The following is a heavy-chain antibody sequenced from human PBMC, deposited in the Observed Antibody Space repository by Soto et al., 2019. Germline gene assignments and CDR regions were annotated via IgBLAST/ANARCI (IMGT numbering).Heavy chain of an antibody. CDR3: ARVPGYLGYCSSTSCYSYFDY. CDR2: IKYDGAEK. Sequence: GGSLRLSCAASGFTFSDYWMNWVRQAPGKGLEWVASIKYDGAEKSYVDSVKGRFTISRDNPKNSVYLQMASLRAEDTAVYYCARVPGYLGYCSSTSCYSYFDYWGQGTLVTVSS. D-gene: IGHD2-2*01. V-gene: IGHV3-7*05. CDR1: GFTFSDYW. J-gene: IGHJ4*02.